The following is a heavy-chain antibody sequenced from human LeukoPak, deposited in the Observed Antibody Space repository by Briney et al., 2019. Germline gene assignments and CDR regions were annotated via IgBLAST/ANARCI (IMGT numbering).Heavy chain of an antibody. V-gene: IGHV3-30-3*01. Sequence: GGSLRLSCAASGFTFSSYAMHWVRQAPGKGLEWVAVISHDGSNKYYADSVKGRFTISRDNSKNTLYLQMNSLRAEDTAVYYCARDWIGKTSINWFDPWGQGTLVTVSS. D-gene: IGHD2-2*03. J-gene: IGHJ5*02. CDR2: ISHDGSNK. CDR3: ARDWIGKTSINWFDP. CDR1: GFTFSSYA.